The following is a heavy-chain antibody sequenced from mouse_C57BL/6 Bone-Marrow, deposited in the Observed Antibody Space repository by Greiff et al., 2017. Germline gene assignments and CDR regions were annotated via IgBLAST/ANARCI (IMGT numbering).Heavy chain of an antibody. CDR2: INPYNGGT. CDR3: ARRENYDGSSYVWYFDV. V-gene: IGHV1-19*01. CDR1: GYTFTDYY. J-gene: IGHJ1*03. Sequence: VQLQQSGPVLVKPGASVKMSCKASGYTFTDYYMNWVKQSHGKSLEWIGVINPYNGGTSYNQKFKGKATLTVAKSSSTAYMELNSLTSEDSAVYYCARRENYDGSSYVWYFDVWGTGTTVTVSS. D-gene: IGHD1-1*01.